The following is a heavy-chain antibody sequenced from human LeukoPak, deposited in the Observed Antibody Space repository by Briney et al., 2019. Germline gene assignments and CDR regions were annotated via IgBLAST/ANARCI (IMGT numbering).Heavy chain of an antibody. CDR2: IKSDGSST. V-gene: IGHV3-74*01. D-gene: IGHD6-25*01. Sequence: GGSLRLSCAASGFTFSSYWMHWVRQGPGKGLVWVSRIKSDGSSTNYADSVKGRFTISRDNAKNTLYLQMNSLRAEDTAVYYCARVGARLGAFDIWGQGTMVTVSS. CDR3: ARVGARLGAFDI. CDR1: GFTFSSYW. J-gene: IGHJ3*02.